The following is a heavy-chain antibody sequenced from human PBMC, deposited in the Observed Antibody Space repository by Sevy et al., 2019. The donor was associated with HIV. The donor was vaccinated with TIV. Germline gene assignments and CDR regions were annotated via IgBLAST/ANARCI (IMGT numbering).Heavy chain of an antibody. CDR1: GFTFSIYS. D-gene: IGHD3-10*01. CDR2: ISSRSSYI. J-gene: IGHJ4*02. Sequence: GGSLRLSCAASGFTFSIYSMTWVRQAPGKGLEWVSSISSRSSYIYYADSVKGRFTISRDNAENSLYLQMSSLRAEDTAVYYCARQAYYYGSGSYYVDYWGQGTLVTVSS. CDR3: ARQAYYYGSGSYYVDY. V-gene: IGHV3-21*01.